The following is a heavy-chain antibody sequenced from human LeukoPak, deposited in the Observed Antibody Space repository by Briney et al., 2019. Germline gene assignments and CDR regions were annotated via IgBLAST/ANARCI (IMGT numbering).Heavy chain of an antibody. D-gene: IGHD5-24*01. CDR1: GFTFSSYG. CDR2: ISGSGGRSRT. V-gene: IGHV3-23*01. CDR3: ARDGYSNYFYIDV. J-gene: IGHJ6*03. Sequence: GGSLRLSCAASGFTFSSYGMSWVRQAPGKGLEWVSNISGSGGRSRTYYADSVKGRFTISRDNSKNTLALQMNSLTAEDTAVYYCARDGYSNYFYIDVWGKGTTVTVSS.